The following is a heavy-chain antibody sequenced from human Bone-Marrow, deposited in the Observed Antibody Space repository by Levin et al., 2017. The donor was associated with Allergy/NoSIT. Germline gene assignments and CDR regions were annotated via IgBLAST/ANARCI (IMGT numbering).Heavy chain of an antibody. Sequence: KGLEWVSYISYSGSNTYYADSVKGRFTISRDNGEKSLYLQMNSLRAEDTAVYYCARDVGYWCFDLWGRGTLGSVSS. V-gene: IGHV3-11*01. J-gene: IGHJ2*01. CDR2: ISYSGSNT. D-gene: IGHD3-22*01. CDR3: ARDVGYWCFDL.